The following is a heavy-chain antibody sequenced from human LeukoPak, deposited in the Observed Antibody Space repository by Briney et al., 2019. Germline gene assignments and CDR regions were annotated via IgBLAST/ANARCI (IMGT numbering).Heavy chain of an antibody. CDR3: AKVEVSVVRGVIDFDY. J-gene: IGHJ4*02. CDR1: GFTFSSYS. V-gene: IGHV3-48*02. CDR2: ISSSSSTI. Sequence: GGSLRLSCAASGFTFSSYSMNWVRQAPGKGLEWVSYISSSSSTIYYADSVKGRFTISRDNAKNSLYLQMNSLRDEDTAVYYCAKVEVSVVRGVIDFDYWGQGTLVTVSS. D-gene: IGHD3-10*01.